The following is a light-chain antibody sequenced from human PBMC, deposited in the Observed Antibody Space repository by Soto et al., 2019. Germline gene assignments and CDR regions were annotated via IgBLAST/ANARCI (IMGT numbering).Light chain of an antibody. Sequence: DIQMTQSPSTLSASVGDRVTITCRASQTVNTWLAWYQQKPGKAPKVLIFDASSLKTGVPSRFSGSGSGTEFTLTISNLQPDDFATYYCQQGYSTPWTFGQGTKVEIK. V-gene: IGKV1-5*01. CDR1: QTVNTW. CDR3: QQGYSTPWT. CDR2: DAS. J-gene: IGKJ1*01.